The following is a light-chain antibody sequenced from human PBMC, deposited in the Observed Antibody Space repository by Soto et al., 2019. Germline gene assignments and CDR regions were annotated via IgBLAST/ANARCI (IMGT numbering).Light chain of an antibody. CDR3: QPYDTSSWT. CDR1: QTINSAY. J-gene: IGKJ1*01. V-gene: IGKV3-20*01. Sequence: EVVVTQSPDTLSWSPGEGATLSCRASQTINSAYLAWYQQKPGQAPRLLMAGASSRATGIQDRFSGSGSGTDFTLTINRLVPEDLAGYFCQPYDTSSWTFGQGTKVEIK. CDR2: GAS.